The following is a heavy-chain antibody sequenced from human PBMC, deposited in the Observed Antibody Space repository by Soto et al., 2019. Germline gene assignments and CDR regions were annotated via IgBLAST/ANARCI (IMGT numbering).Heavy chain of an antibody. J-gene: IGHJ4*02. CDR2: IRYDGTNK. Sequence: GGSLRLSCAASGFTFSSYGMHWVRQAPGKGLEWVAVIRYDGTNKYYAESVKGRFTISRDNSKNTLYLQMSSLRLDDTAVYYCARGIIAGPGRDYFDYWGQGTLVTVSS. V-gene: IGHV3-33*01. CDR3: ARGIIAGPGRDYFDY. D-gene: IGHD6-13*01. CDR1: GFTFSSYG.